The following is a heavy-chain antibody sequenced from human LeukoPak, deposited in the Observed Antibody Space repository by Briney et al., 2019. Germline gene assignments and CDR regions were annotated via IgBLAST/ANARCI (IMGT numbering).Heavy chain of an antibody. J-gene: IGHJ4*02. Sequence: GGSLRLSCAASGFPFSSAWMSWVRQAPGNRLEWVGRIKSEGGGGTTDYAAPVKGRFTVSRDDSRNTVYLEMNSLKIEDTAVYYCAKGDTVIQWNYYDYWGQGAQVTVSS. CDR3: AKGDTVIQWNYYDY. CDR1: GFPFSSAW. D-gene: IGHD2/OR15-2a*01. CDR2: IKSEGGGGTT. V-gene: IGHV3-15*01.